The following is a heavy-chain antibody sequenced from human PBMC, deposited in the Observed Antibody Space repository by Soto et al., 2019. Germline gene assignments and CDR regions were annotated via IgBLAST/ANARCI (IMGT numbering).Heavy chain of an antibody. J-gene: IGHJ4*02. CDR2: ISVYNGNT. D-gene: IGHD6-13*01. Sequence: QVQLVQSGPEVKQPGASVKVSCKASGYTFASYGVTWVRQAPGQGLEWMGWISVYNGNTNYAQKLPGRVSMTADTSTNTAYMELRSLRSDDTAVYFCARDRSSSWYGDHWGQGTLVTVSS. CDR1: GYTFASYG. V-gene: IGHV1-18*01. CDR3: ARDRSSSWYGDH.